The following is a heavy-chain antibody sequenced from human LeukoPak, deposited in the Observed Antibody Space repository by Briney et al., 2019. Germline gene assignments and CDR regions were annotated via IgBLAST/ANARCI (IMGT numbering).Heavy chain of an antibody. CDR2: IKGDGIST. V-gene: IGHV3-74*01. Sequence: GGSLRLSCTASGFTFSSYWMSWVRHAPGQGLVWVSRIKGDGISTNYADSVKGRFTISRDIAKNTLYLQMNSLRAEDTGVYYCAKDHYWSIDYWGRGTLVTVSS. CDR1: GFTFSSYW. D-gene: IGHD3-3*01. J-gene: IGHJ4*02. CDR3: AKDHYWSIDY.